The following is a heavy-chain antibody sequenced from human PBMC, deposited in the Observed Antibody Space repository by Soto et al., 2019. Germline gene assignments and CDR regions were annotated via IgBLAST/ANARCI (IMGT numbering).Heavy chain of an antibody. CDR2: IFSGGTT. CDR3: APYCGGDCYSKMYYFDY. Sequence: GGSLRLSCAASGFTFSSYAMNWVRQAPGKGLEWVSVIFSGGTTSYADSVKGRFFISRDNSKNTLYLQMNSLRAEDTAVYYCAPYCGGDCYSKMYYFDYWGQGTLVTVSS. D-gene: IGHD2-21*02. J-gene: IGHJ4*02. V-gene: IGHV3-23*03. CDR1: GFTFSSYA.